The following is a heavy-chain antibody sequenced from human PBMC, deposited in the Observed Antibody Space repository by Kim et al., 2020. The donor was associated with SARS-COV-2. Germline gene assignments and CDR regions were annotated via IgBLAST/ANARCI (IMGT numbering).Heavy chain of an antibody. Sequence: GGSLRLSCAASGFTFSSYSMNWVRQAPGKGLEWVSSISSSSSYIYYADSVKGRFTISRDNAKNSLYLQMNSLRAEDTAVYYCARDHHSGYDILTGYYLGGYYYYGMDVWGQGTTVTVSS. CDR2: ISSSSSYI. CDR1: GFTFSSYS. J-gene: IGHJ6*02. D-gene: IGHD3-9*01. CDR3: ARDHHSGYDILTGYYLGGYYYYGMDV. V-gene: IGHV3-21*01.